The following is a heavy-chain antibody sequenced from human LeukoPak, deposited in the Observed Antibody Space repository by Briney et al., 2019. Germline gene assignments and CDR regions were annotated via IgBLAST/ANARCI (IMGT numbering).Heavy chain of an antibody. Sequence: PGRSLRPSCAASGFTFSDYAMHWVRQAPGKGLEWVAVISYHGTDKYYADSVKGRFTISRDDSKNTLYLQMNSLKTEDTAVYYCIPVGAYWGQGTLVTVSS. V-gene: IGHV3-30-3*01. CDR1: GFTFSDYA. CDR2: ISYHGTDK. J-gene: IGHJ4*02. CDR3: IPVGAY. D-gene: IGHD2-2*01.